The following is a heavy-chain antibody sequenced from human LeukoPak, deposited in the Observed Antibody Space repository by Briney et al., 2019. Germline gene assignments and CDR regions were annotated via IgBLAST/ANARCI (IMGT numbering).Heavy chain of an antibody. CDR1: GFTFSNYA. Sequence: QAGGSLRLSCAASGFTFSNYAMSWVRQAPGKGLAWLSSVSGSGGSTYYADSVKGRFTISRDNSKNTLYLQMNSLRAEDTAVYYCAKDQFWDCSSASCYFHYWGQGTLVTVSS. V-gene: IGHV3-23*01. D-gene: IGHD2-2*01. CDR3: AKDQFWDCSSASCYFHY. J-gene: IGHJ4*02. CDR2: VSGSGGST.